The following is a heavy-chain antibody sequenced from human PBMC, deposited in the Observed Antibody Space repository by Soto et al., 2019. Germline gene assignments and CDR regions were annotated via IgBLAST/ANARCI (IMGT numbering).Heavy chain of an antibody. V-gene: IGHV2-70*04. Sequence: SGPTLVNPTQTLKLTCTFSGFSLTTSGTRVSWIRQPPGKALEWLARIDWDDDKFYSTSLKTRLTISKDTSKNQVVLTMTNMDPVDTATYYCTCGSVTYGERYGMDAWGQGTTVTVSS. CDR3: TCGSVTYGERYGMDA. D-gene: IGHD3-10*01. CDR1: GFSLTTSGTR. CDR2: IDWDDDK. J-gene: IGHJ6*02.